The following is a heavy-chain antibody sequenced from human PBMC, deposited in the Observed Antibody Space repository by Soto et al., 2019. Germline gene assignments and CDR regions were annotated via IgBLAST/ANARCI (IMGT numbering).Heavy chain of an antibody. J-gene: IGHJ4*02. V-gene: IGHV3-74*01. CDR3: ARLSSGWTWVDFDY. D-gene: IGHD6-19*01. Sequence: EVQLVESGGGLVQPGGSLRLSCAASGFTFSSYWMHWVRQAPGKGRGWVSRINSDGSSTSYADSVKGRFTISRDNAKNTLYLQMNSLRAEDTAVYYCARLSSGWTWVDFDYWGQGTLVTVSS. CDR2: INSDGSST. CDR1: GFTFSSYW.